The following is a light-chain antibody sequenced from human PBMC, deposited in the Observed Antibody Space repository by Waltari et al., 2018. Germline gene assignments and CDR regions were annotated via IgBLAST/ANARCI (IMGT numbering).Light chain of an antibody. CDR1: TSDVGSYNL. CDR2: EGS. CDR3: CSYAGSNTWV. Sequence: QSALTQPASVSGSPGQSTPIPCPGTTSDVGSYNLVSWYQQPPGKAPKLMIYEGSKRPSGVSNRFSGSKSGNTASLTISGLQAEDEADYYCCSYAGSNTWVFGEGTKLTVL. V-gene: IGLV2-23*01. J-gene: IGLJ3*02.